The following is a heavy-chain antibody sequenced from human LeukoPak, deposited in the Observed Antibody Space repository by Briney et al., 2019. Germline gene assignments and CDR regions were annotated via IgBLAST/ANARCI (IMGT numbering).Heavy chain of an antibody. CDR2: INHSGST. J-gene: IGHJ4*02. Sequence: PSAPLSLPCAVAGGSFSGYYWSGSRQPPGKGLEFIGEINHSGSTNYNHSLKSRVTISVDTSKNQFSLKLISVTAADTAVYYCARGHYRFSSWYTTDTGYFDYWGQGTLVTVSS. V-gene: IGHV4-34*01. CDR1: GGSFSGYY. CDR3: ARGHYRFSSWYTTDTGYFDY. D-gene: IGHD6-13*01.